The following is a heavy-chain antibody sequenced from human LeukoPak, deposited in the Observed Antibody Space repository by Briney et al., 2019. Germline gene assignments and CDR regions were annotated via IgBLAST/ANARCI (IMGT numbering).Heavy chain of an antibody. V-gene: IGHV4-61*02. CDR1: GGSISSGSYY. CDR3: ARSSSGWYIGY. D-gene: IGHD6-19*01. J-gene: IGHJ4*02. CDR2: IYTSGST. Sequence: PSETLSLTCTVSGGSISSGSYYWSWIRRPAGKGLEWIGRIYTSGSTNYNPSLKSRVTISVDTSKNQFSLKLSSVTAADTAVYYCARSSSGWYIGYWGQGTLVTVSS.